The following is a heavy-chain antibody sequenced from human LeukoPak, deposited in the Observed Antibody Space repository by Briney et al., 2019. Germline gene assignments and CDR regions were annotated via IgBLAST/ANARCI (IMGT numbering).Heavy chain of an antibody. V-gene: IGHV3-33*06. D-gene: IGHD3-22*01. CDR2: IWYDGSNK. Sequence: GGSLRLSCAASGFTFSSYGMHWVRQAPGKGLEWVAVIWYDGSNKYYADSVKGRFTISRDNSKNTLYLQMNSLRAEDTAVYYCAKDVYYYDSSGYFLLDYWGQGTLATVSS. CDR1: GFTFSSYG. CDR3: AKDVYYYDSSGYFLLDY. J-gene: IGHJ4*02.